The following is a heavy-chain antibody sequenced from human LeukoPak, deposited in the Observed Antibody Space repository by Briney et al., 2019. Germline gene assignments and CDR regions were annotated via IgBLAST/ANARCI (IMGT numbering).Heavy chain of an antibody. CDR1: GFTFSIYW. CDR2: LRGDGSYT. Sequence: PGESLRLSCAASGFTFSIYWMHWVRHAPGKGLVWVSRLRGDGSYTSYADSVKGRITISRDNARNTLYLQMNSLRAEDTAVYYCAKGPDGGYNYYFDYWGQGTLVTVSS. D-gene: IGHD5-24*01. CDR3: AKGPDGGYNYYFDY. J-gene: IGHJ4*02. V-gene: IGHV3-74*01.